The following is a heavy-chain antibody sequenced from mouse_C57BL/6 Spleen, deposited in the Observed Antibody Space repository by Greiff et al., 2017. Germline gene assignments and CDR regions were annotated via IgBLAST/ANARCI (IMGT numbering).Heavy chain of an antibody. CDR2: IYPGDGDT. CDR1: GYAFSSSW. J-gene: IGHJ2*01. CDR3: ARRGGY. Sequence: QVQLQQSGPELVKPGASVKISCKASGYAFSSSWMNWVKQRPGTGLEWIGRIYPGDGDTNYNGKFKGKATLTADKSSSTAYMQLSSLTSEDSAVYFWARRGGYWGQGATLTVSS. V-gene: IGHV1-82*01.